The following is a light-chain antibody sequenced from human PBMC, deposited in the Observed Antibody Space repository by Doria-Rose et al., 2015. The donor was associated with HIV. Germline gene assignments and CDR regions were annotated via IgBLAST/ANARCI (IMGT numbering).Light chain of an antibody. V-gene: IGKV3-15*01. Sequence: TQSPATLSVSPGERATLSCTASQGIGSDLAWYQHKPSQAPRLLIYRASIRATGIPPRFTGGGSGTEFTLTISSLQSEDFAVYFCQQYSQWPPYTFGQGTKLEVK. CDR2: RAS. J-gene: IGKJ2*01. CDR1: QGIGSD. CDR3: QQYSQWPPYT.